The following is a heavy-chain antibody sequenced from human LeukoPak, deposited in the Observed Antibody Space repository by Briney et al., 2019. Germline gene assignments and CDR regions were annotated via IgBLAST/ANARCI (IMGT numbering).Heavy chain of an antibody. Sequence: ASVNVSCKASGYTFTGYYMHWVRQAPGQGLEWMGRINPNSGGTNYAQKFQGRVTMTRDTSISTAYMELSRLRSDDTAVYYCARGREGDYGSIYWGQGTLVTVSS. D-gene: IGHD4-17*01. J-gene: IGHJ4*02. CDR1: GYTFTGYY. CDR2: INPNSGGT. V-gene: IGHV1-2*06. CDR3: ARGREGDYGSIY.